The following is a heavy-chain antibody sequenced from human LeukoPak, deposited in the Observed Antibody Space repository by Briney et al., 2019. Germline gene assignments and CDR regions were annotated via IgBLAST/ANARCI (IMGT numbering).Heavy chain of an antibody. D-gene: IGHD6-19*01. CDR3: ARDLPVAGSSVAFDI. CDR2: ISFGSSTI. Sequence: GGSLRLSCAASGFTFSNYSMNWVRQAPGKGLEWVSYISFGSSTIYYADSVKGRFTISRDNAKNSLYLQMNSLRAEDTAVYYCARDLPVAGSSVAFDIWGQGTMVTVSS. CDR1: GFTFSNYS. J-gene: IGHJ3*02. V-gene: IGHV3-48*01.